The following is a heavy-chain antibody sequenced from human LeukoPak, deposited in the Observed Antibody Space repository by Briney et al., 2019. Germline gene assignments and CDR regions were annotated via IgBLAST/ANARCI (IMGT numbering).Heavy chain of an antibody. D-gene: IGHD1-1*01. V-gene: IGHV3-7*01. CDR1: GFTFSNYW. CDR3: GRVGNWNDRGDY. Sequence: GGSLRLSCVVSGFTFSNYWMSWVRQAPGKGLEWVANIKEDGSVKSYVDSVKGRFTISRDNAKKSLYLQMNSLRAEGTAVYYCGRVGNWNDRGDYWGQGTLVTVSS. CDR2: IKEDGSVK. J-gene: IGHJ4*02.